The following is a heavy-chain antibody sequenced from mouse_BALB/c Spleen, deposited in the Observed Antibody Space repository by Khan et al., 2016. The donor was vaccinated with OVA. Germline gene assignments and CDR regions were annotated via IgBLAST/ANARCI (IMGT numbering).Heavy chain of an antibody. D-gene: IGHD1-1*02. CDR2: ISYSGST. CDR3: ARRAYYAYWYFDV. CDR1: GYSITSYYA. Sequence: EVKLEESGPGLVKPSQSLSLTCTVTGYSITSYYAWNWIRQFPGNKLEWMGYISYSGSTSYNPSLKSRISITRDTSKNQFFLQLNSVTTEDTATYFCARRAYYAYWYFDVWGAGTTVTVSS. J-gene: IGHJ1*01. V-gene: IGHV3-2*02.